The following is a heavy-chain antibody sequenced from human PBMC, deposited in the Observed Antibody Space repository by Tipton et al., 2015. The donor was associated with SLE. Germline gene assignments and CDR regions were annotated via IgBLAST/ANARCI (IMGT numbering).Heavy chain of an antibody. Sequence: TLSLTCTVSGDSISSSRYYWGWIRQPPGKGLEWIGSIYHSGSTYYNPSLKSRVTISVDTSKNQFSLKPSSVTAADTAVYYCARAPRGMSSSWFADVFDIWGQGTMVTVSS. D-gene: IGHD6-13*01. CDR3: ARAPRGMSSSWFADVFDI. CDR2: IYHSGST. CDR1: GDSISSSRYY. V-gene: IGHV4-39*07. J-gene: IGHJ3*02.